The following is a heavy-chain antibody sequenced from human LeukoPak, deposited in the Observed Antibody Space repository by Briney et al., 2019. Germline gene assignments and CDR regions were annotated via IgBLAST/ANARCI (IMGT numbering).Heavy chain of an antibody. Sequence: SETLSLTCTVSGGSISSYYWSWIRQPAGKGLEWIGRIYTSGSTNYNPSLKSRVTISVDKSKNQFSLKLSSVTAADTAVYYCARGGYSYGPSDYWGQGTLVTVSS. J-gene: IGHJ4*02. V-gene: IGHV4-4*07. CDR3: ARGGYSYGPSDY. CDR1: GGSISSYY. D-gene: IGHD5-18*01. CDR2: IYTSGST.